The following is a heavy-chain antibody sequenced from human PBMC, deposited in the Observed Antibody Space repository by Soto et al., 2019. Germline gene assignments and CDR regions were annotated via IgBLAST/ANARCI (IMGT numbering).Heavy chain of an antibody. J-gene: IGHJ6*02. V-gene: IGHV3-23*01. CDR2: ISGSGGST. CDR3: AKEGPITMIVVVISGMDV. Sequence: EVQLLESGGGLVQPGGSLRLSCAASGFTFSSYAMSWVRQAPGKGLEWVSAISGSGGSTYYADSVKGRFTISRDNSKNTXXLQMNSLRAEDTAVYYCAKEGPITMIVVVISGMDVWGQGTTVTVSS. CDR1: GFTFSSYA. D-gene: IGHD3-22*01.